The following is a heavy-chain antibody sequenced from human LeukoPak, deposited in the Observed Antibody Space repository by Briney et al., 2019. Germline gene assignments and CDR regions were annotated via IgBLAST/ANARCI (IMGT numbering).Heavy chain of an antibody. D-gene: IGHD3-10*01. CDR2: IYSGGST. CDR1: GFTVSSNY. J-gene: IGHJ4*02. V-gene: IGHV3-53*01. Sequence: GGSLRLSCAASGFTVSSNYMSWVRQAPGKGLEWVSVIYSGGSTYYTDAVKGRFTISRDNSKNTLYLQMNSLRAEDTAVYYCASHYYGSGSYYYYFDYWGQGTLVTVSS. CDR3: ASHYYGSGSYYYYFDY.